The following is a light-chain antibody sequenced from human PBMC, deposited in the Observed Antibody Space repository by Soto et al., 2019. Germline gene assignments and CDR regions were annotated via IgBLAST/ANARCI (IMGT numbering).Light chain of an antibody. Sequence: EVVWTQSPGTLSLSPGERATLSCMASQSVSRSYLAWYQHKPGRAPRLLIDGASSRATGIPDRFSGSGSGTDFTLTISRLEPEDLAVDYCQQYGSLVTFGQGTKVDIK. CDR1: QSVSRSY. CDR2: GAS. J-gene: IGKJ1*01. CDR3: QQYGSLVT. V-gene: IGKV3-20*01.